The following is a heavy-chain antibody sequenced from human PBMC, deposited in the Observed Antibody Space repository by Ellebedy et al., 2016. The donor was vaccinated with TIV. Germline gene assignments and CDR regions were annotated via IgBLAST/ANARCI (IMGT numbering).Heavy chain of an antibody. CDR1: GFTFSSYS. Sequence: GGSLRLXXAASGFTFSSYSLNWVRQAPGKGLEWVSSISSSSSYIYYADSVKGRFTISRDNAKNSLYLQMNSLRAEDTAVYYCASGFYFDYWGQGTLVTVSS. CDR3: ASGFYFDY. J-gene: IGHJ4*02. V-gene: IGHV3-21*01. CDR2: ISSSSSYI.